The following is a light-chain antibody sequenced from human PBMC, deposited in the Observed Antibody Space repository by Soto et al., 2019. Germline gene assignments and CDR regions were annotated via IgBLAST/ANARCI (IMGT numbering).Light chain of an antibody. Sequence: QSALTQPRSVSGSPGQSVTVSCTGSSTNIGAYDYVSWYQLHPGKVPRLILFDVTQRPSGVPERFSSSKSGNTASLTISRLQAEDEAEDFCSSFAGSYGLFGGGTKLTVL. V-gene: IGLV2-11*01. J-gene: IGLJ2*01. CDR2: DVT. CDR1: STNIGAYDY. CDR3: SSFAGSYGL.